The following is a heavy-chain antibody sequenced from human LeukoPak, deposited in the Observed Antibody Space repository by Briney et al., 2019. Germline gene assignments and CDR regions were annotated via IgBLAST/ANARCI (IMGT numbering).Heavy chain of an antibody. D-gene: IGHD1-7*01. CDR1: GGSISSSDYY. J-gene: IGHJ2*01. CDR2: IYYSGST. CDR3: ARATDNWNYVQYWYFDL. Sequence: SETLSLTCTVSGGSISSSDYYWSWIRQPPGKGLEWIGYIYYSGSTYYNPSLKSRVTISVDTSKNQFSLKLSSVTAADTAVYYCARATDNWNYVQYWYFDLWGRGTLVTVSS. V-gene: IGHV4-30-4*08.